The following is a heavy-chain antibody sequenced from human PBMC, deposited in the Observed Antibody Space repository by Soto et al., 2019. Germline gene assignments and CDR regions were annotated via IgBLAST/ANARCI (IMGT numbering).Heavy chain of an antibody. D-gene: IGHD4-17*01. J-gene: IGHJ6*02. CDR1: GFTFSSYG. CDR3: ARVERFPSGDYSYGMDV. CDR2: IWYDGSNK. Sequence: GGSLRLSCAASGFTFSSYGMHGVRQAPGKGLEWVAVIWYDGSNKYYADSVKGRFTISRDNSKNTLYLQMNSLRAEDTAVYYCARVERFPSGDYSYGMDVWGQGTTVTVSS. V-gene: IGHV3-33*01.